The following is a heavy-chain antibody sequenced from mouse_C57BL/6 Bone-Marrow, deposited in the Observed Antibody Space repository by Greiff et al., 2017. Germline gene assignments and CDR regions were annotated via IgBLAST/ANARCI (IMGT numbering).Heavy chain of an antibody. Sequence: EVKLLESGGGLVQPGESLKLSCESNEYEFPSHDMSWFRKTPAKRLELVAAINSDGGSTYYPDTMERRFIISRDNTKKTLYLQMSSLRSEDTALYYCARHEGYWYFDVWGTGTTVTVSS. V-gene: IGHV5-2*01. CDR1: EYEFPSHD. CDR2: INSDGGST. CDR3: ARHEGYWYFDV. J-gene: IGHJ1*03.